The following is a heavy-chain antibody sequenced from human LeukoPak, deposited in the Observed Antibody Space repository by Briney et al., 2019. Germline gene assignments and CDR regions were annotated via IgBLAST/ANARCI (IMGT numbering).Heavy chain of an antibody. CDR2: IRYDGTNK. D-gene: IGHD6-19*01. J-gene: IGHJ4*02. CDR3: AKTIAVAGEGWYFDY. V-gene: IGHV3-30*02. Sequence: PGGSLRLSCAASGFTFSNYAMPWVRQAPGKGLEWVAFIRYDGTNKYYADSVKGRFTISRGNSKNTLYLQMNSLRADDTAVYYCAKTIAVAGEGWYFDYWGQGILVTVSS. CDR1: GFTFSNYA.